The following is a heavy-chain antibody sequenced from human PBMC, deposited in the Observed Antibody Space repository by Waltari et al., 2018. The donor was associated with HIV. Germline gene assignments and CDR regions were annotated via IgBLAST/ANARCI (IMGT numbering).Heavy chain of an antibody. CDR3: ARETSGPTWRLFDS. J-gene: IGHJ4*02. D-gene: IGHD1-26*01. CDR2: LNASGGT. V-gene: IGHV4-4*07. CDR1: GGFIHNYH. Sequence: QVQLQESGPGLVKPSETLSLPCIVSGGFIHNYHWNWIRQPSGKGLEWLVRLNASGGTNYNPSLKSRVTMSVDTSKNQFSLKLTSVTAADTAVYFCARETSGPTWRLFDSWGQGTLVTVSS.